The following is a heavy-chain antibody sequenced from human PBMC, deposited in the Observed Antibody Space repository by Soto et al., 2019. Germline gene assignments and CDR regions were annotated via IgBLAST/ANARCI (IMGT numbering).Heavy chain of an antibody. CDR2: FDPEDGET. J-gene: IGHJ4*02. CDR1: GYTLTELS. D-gene: IGHD3-22*01. Sequence: ASVRVSCKVSGYTLTELSMHWVRQAPGKGREWMGGFDPEDGETIYAQKFQGRVTMTEDTSTDTAYMELSSLRSEDTAVYYCATWAYDSSGYYSPFDYWGQGTLVTVSS. CDR3: ATWAYDSSGYYSPFDY. V-gene: IGHV1-24*01.